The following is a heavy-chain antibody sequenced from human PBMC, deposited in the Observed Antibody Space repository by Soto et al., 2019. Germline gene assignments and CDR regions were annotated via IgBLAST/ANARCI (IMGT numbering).Heavy chain of an antibody. V-gene: IGHV3-23*01. Sequence: GGSLRLSCAASGFTFSSYAMSWVRQAPGKGLEWVSAISGSGGSTYYADSVKGRFTISRDNSKNTLYLQMNSLRAEDTAVYYCAKDIETVGIVVVPAAITTCWGQGTLVTVSS. CDR2: ISGSGGST. CDR3: AKDIETVGIVVVPAAITTC. J-gene: IGHJ4*02. CDR1: GFTFSSYA. D-gene: IGHD2-2*01.